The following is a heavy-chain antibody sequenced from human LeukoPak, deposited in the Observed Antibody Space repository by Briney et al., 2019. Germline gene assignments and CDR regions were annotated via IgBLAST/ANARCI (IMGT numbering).Heavy chain of an antibody. V-gene: IGHV3-33*01. Sequence: GGSLRLSCAASGFTFSTYGMHWVRQAPGKGLEWVAVIWYDGTIKYYVDSVKGRFTISRDNSKNTLYLQMNSVGAEDTAVYYCARSLVSAAYDAFDIWGQGTMVTVSS. D-gene: IGHD2-2*01. J-gene: IGHJ3*02. CDR3: ARSLVSAAYDAFDI. CDR1: GFTFSTYG. CDR2: IWYDGTIK.